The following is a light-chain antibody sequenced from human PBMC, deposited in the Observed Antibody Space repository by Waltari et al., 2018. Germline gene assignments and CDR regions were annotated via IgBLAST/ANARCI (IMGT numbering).Light chain of an antibody. CDR3: QVWDRSSDQWV. Sequence: YALIQPPSVSVAPGQTARITCGGNNIGSKNVPWYTQKPGLAPVLVVYDDTERPSGIPARFSGSNSGNTAALTIFRVEVGDEADYYCQVWDRSSDQWVFGGGTKLTVV. J-gene: IGLJ3*02. CDR1: NIGSKN. V-gene: IGLV3-21*02. CDR2: DDT.